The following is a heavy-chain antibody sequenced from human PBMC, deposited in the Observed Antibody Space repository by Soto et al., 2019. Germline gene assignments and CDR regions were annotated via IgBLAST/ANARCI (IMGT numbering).Heavy chain of an antibody. CDR1: GFTFSNAW. CDR3: TTPSLPYYDFWSGY. CDR2: IKSKTDGGTT. J-gene: IGHJ4*02. V-gene: IGHV3-15*01. Sequence: PGGSLRLSCAASGFTFSNAWMSWVRQAPGKGLEWVGRIKSKTDGGTTDYAAPVKGRFTISRDDSKNTLYLQMNSLKTEDTAVYYCTTPSLPYYDFWSGYWGQGTPVTVSS. D-gene: IGHD3-3*01.